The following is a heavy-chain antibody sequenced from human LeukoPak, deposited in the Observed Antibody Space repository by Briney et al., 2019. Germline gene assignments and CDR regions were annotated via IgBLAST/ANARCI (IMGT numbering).Heavy chain of an antibody. J-gene: IGHJ4*02. V-gene: IGHV3-23*01. CDR1: GFIFSNYA. Sequence: GGSPRLSCAASGFIFSNYAMSWVRQAPGKGLEGVSAISGSGSSTFYTDSVKGRFTISRDNSKNTLYLQMNSLRAEDTAVYYCTRASVAGRHYFDYWGQGTLVTVSS. D-gene: IGHD6-19*01. CDR3: TRASVAGRHYFDY. CDR2: ISGSGSST.